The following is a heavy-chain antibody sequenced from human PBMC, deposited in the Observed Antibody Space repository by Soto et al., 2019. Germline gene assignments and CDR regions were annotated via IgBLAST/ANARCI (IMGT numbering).Heavy chain of an antibody. V-gene: IGHV4-31*03. J-gene: IGHJ6*02. Sequence: QVQLQESGPGLVKSSQTLSLTCTVSGGSISSGGNYWSLIRQHPGKGLEWIGYIYHSGSTYYNPSLKSRVTISVDTSKNQFSLKLNSVTAADTAVYYCARARMVRGVIYYYGMDVWGQWTTVTVSS. D-gene: IGHD3-10*01. CDR2: IYHSGST. CDR1: GGSISSGGNY. CDR3: ARARMVRGVIYYYGMDV.